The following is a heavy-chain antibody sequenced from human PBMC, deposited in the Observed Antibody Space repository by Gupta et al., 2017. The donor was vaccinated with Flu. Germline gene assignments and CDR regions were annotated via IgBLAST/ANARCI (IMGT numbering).Heavy chain of an antibody. CDR1: YY. J-gene: IGHJ1*01. CDR3: ARPPAVTTRSAEYFQH. D-gene: IGHD4-4*01. Sequence: YYMHWVRQAPGQGLEWMGRINPNSGGTNYAQKVQGRVTMTRDTSISTAYMELGRLRSDDTAVYYGARPPAVTTRSAEYFQHWGQGTLVTVSS. V-gene: IGHV1-2*06. CDR2: INPNSGGT.